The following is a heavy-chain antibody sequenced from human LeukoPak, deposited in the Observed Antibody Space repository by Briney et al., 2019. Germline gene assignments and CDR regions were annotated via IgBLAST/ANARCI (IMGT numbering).Heavy chain of an antibody. D-gene: IGHD5-18*01. CDR3: ARVMRLGSELWLRGFDY. J-gene: IGHJ4*02. CDR1: GYMFSDYA. CDR2: INAGNGKT. Sequence: GASVKVSCKASGYMFSDYAIQWVRQAPGQGLEWMGWINAGNGKTKYSQKFQGRVTITRETSASTAYVELSGLRSEDTAVYYCARVMRLGSELWLRGFDYWGQGTLVTVSS. V-gene: IGHV1-3*01.